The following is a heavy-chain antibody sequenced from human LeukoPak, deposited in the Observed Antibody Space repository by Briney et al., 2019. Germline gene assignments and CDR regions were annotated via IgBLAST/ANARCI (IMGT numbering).Heavy chain of an antibody. V-gene: IGHV1-69*04. D-gene: IGHD3-22*01. Sequence: ASVKVSCKASGGTFSSYAISWVRQAPGQGLAWMGRIIPILGIANYAQKFQGRVTITADKSTSTAYMELSSLRSEDTAVYYCARDGAYDSSGYPDYWGQGTLVTVSS. CDR3: ARDGAYDSSGYPDY. J-gene: IGHJ4*02. CDR1: GGTFSSYA. CDR2: IIPILGIA.